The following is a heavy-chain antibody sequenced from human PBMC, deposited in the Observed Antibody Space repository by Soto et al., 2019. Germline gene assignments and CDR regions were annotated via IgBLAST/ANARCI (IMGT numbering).Heavy chain of an antibody. V-gene: IGHV3-11*01. CDR2: ISSSGTTI. J-gene: IGHJ4*02. D-gene: IGHD3-3*01. CDR3: ARVERGITIFGVGIPPFDY. CDR1: GFTFSDYY. Sequence: QVQLVESGGGLVKPGGSLRLSCAASGFTFSDYYMSWIRQAPGKGLEWVSYISSSGTTIYYADSVKGRFTISRDNAKNSLYLQLNSLRAEDTAVYYCARVERGITIFGVGIPPFDYWGQGTLVTGSS.